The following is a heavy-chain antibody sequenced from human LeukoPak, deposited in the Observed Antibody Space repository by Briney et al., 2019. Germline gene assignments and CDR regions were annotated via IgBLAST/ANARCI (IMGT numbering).Heavy chain of an antibody. V-gene: IGHV3-11*06. Sequence: GGSLRLSCAASGFTFSDYYMSWIRQAPGKGLEWVSYISSSSSYTNYADSVKGRFTISRDNAKNSLYLQMNSLRAEDTAVYYCTRAPHYSNYGPYYYGMDVWGQGTTVTVSS. J-gene: IGHJ6*02. CDR3: TRAPHYSNYGPYYYGMDV. D-gene: IGHD4-11*01. CDR1: GFTFSDYY. CDR2: ISSSSSYT.